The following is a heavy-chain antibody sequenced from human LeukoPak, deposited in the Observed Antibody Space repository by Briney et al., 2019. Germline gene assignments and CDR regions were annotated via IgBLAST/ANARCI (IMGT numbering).Heavy chain of an antibody. V-gene: IGHV3-48*03. CDR3: ARGFRDTAMFLDY. CDR1: GITFSSYE. CDR2: ISSSGGPI. Sequence: RGSLRLSCVASGITFSSYEMNWVRQAPGKGLEWISCISSSGGPIYYADSVKGRFTISRDNAKNPLYLQMNSLRAEDTAVYYCARGFRDTAMFLDYWGQGTLVTVSS. D-gene: IGHD5-18*01. J-gene: IGHJ4*02.